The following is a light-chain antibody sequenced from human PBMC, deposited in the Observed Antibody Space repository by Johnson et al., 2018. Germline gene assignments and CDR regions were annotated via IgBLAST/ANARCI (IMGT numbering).Light chain of an antibody. CDR1: SSNIGNNY. CDR2: ENN. V-gene: IGLV1-51*02. CDR3: GTWDSSLSAGNV. Sequence: QSVLTQPPSVSAAPGQKVTISCSGSSSNIGNNYVSWYQQLPGTAPKLLIYENNKRPSGIPDRFYGSKSGTSATLGITGIQTGDEADYYCGTWDSSLSAGNVFGTGTKVTVL. J-gene: IGLJ1*01.